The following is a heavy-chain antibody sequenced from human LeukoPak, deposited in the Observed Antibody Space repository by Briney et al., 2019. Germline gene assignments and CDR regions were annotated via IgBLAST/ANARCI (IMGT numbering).Heavy chain of an antibody. V-gene: IGHV3-21*01. CDR1: GFTFSSYS. D-gene: IGHD4-17*01. CDR2: ISSSSSYI. Sequence: GGSLRLSCAASGFTFSSYSMNWVRQAPGKGLEWVSSISSSSSYIYYADSVKGRFTISRDNAKNSLYLQMNSLGAEDTAVYYCARHDYGDSSFDYWGQGTLVTVSS. CDR3: ARHDYGDSSFDY. J-gene: IGHJ4*02.